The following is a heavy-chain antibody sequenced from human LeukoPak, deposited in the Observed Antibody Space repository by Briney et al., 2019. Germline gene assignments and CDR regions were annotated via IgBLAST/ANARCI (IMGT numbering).Heavy chain of an antibody. V-gene: IGHV1-18*01. CDR1: GYTFTSYG. J-gene: IGHJ4*02. CDR2: ISGYNGNT. CDR3: ARDFHSSGYYHYFHY. D-gene: IGHD3-22*01. Sequence: ASVRVSCKASGYTFTSYGISWVRQAPGQALEWMGWISGYNGNTNYAQKLQGRVTMTTDTSTSTAYMELRSLRSDDTAVYYCARDFHSSGYYHYFHYWGQGTLVTVSS.